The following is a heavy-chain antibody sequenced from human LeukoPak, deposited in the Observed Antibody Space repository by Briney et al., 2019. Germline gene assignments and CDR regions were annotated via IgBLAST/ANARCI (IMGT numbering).Heavy chain of an antibody. V-gene: IGHV3-11*04. D-gene: IGHD3-10*01. CDR3: AREPHPYYYGSGHRESFDP. J-gene: IGHJ5*02. Sequence: PGGSLRLSCAASGFTFSDYYMSWIRQAPRKGLEWVSYISSSGSTIYYADSVKGRFTVSRDNAKNSLYLQMNSLRAEYTAVYYCAREPHPYYYGSGHRESFDPWGQGTLVTVSS. CDR2: ISSSGSTI. CDR1: GFTFSDYY.